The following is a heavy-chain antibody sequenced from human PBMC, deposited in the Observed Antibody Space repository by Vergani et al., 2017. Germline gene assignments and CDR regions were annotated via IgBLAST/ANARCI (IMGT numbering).Heavy chain of an antibody. J-gene: IGHJ2*01. CDR3: ARVHRYYYDSSGWHFDL. V-gene: IGHV3-53*02. CDR1: GFTVSSNY. CDR2: IYSGGST. D-gene: IGHD3-22*01. Sequence: VQLVETGGGLIQPGGSLRLSCAASGFTVSSNYMSWVRQAPGKGLEWVSVIYSGGSTYYADSVKGRFTISRDNSKNTLYLQMNSLRAEDTAVYYCARVHRYYYDSSGWHFDLWGRGTLVTVSS.